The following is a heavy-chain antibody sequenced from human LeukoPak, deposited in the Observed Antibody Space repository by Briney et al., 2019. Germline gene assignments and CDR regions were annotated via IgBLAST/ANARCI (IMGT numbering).Heavy chain of an antibody. D-gene: IGHD4-23*01. V-gene: IGHV1-18*01. CDR1: GYTFTSYG. J-gene: IGHJ3*02. Sequence: ASVKVSCKASGYTFTSYGISWVRQAPGQGLEWMGWISAYNGNTNYAQKLQGRVTMTTDTSTSTAYMELRSLRSDDTAVYYCARFYGGNPYDAFDIWGQGTMVTVSS. CDR2: ISAYNGNT. CDR3: ARFYGGNPYDAFDI.